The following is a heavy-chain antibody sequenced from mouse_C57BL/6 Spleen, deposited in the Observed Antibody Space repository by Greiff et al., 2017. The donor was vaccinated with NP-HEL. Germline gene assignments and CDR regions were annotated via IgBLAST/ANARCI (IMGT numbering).Heavy chain of an antibody. V-gene: IGHV1-52*01. D-gene: IGHD2-1*01. J-gene: IGHJ4*01. CDR2: IDPSDSET. CDR3: ARGVYYGNYVGAMDY. CDR1: GYTFTSYW. Sequence: QVQLQQPGAELVRPGSSVKLSCKASGYTFTSYWMHWVKQRPIQGLEWIGNIDPSDSETHYNQKFKDKATLTVDKSSSTAYMQLSSLTSEDSAVYYCARGVYYGNYVGAMDYWGQGTSVTVSS.